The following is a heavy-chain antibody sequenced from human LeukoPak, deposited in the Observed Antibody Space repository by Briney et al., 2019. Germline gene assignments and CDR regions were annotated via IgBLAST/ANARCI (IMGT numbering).Heavy chain of an antibody. CDR2: IRYDGTDK. CDR1: GFTFSNYG. V-gene: IGHV3-30*02. J-gene: IGHJ4*02. Sequence: GSLRLSCAASGFTFSNYGVHWVRQAPGKGLEWVAFIRYDGTDKHYADSVKGRFTISRDNTKNTLHLQMNSLRPEDTAVYYCAIVACSDSSCFFSDYWGQGTLVTVSS. CDR3: AIVACSDSSCFFSDY. D-gene: IGHD6-19*01.